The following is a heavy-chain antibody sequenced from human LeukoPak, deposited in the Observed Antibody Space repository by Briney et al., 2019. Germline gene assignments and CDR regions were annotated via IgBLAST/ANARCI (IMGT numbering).Heavy chain of an antibody. CDR1: GFTFSTYF. J-gene: IGHJ4*02. CDR2: ISSTSTYI. CDR3: VRGLCGGDCYSD. Sequence: PGGSLRLSCTASGFTFSTYFMNWVRRAPGKGLEWVSSISSTSTYIYYADSVKGRLTISRDNAKNSVYLQMNSLRAEDTAAYYCVRGLCGGDCYSDWGQGTLVTVSS. D-gene: IGHD2-21*02. V-gene: IGHV3-21*01.